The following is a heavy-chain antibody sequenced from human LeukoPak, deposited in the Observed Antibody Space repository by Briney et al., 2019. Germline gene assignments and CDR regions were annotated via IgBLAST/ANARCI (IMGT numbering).Heavy chain of an antibody. CDR3: SKEVEMVAATGNDY. CDR1: GFIFGRYG. J-gene: IGHJ4*02. D-gene: IGHD2-15*01. CDR2: ISFDGKVQ. V-gene: IGHV3-30*18. Sequence: GGSLRLSCAASGFIFGRYGMHWVRQAPGKGLEWVAVISFDGKVQYYADSVKGRFTISRDNSKNTLYLQMNSLRAEDTAVYYCSKEVEMVAATGNDYWGQGTLVTVSS.